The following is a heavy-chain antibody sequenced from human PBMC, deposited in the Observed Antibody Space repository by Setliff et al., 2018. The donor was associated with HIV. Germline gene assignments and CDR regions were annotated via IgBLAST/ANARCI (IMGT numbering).Heavy chain of an antibody. CDR3: ARLDYYDSSGYWHFDY. D-gene: IGHD3-22*01. V-gene: IGHV1-3*01. J-gene: IGHJ4*02. CDR2: IDAGNGNT. CDR1: GYTFTTYA. Sequence: GASVKVSCKASGYTFTTYAMQWVRQAPGQRLEWMGWIDAGNGNTKYSQKFQGRVTITRDTSASTAYLELSSLRSEDTAVNYCARLDYYDSSGYWHFDYWGQGTLVTVSS.